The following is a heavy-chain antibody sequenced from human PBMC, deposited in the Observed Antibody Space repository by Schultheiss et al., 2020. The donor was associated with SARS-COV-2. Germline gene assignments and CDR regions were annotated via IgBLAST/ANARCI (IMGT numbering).Heavy chain of an antibody. D-gene: IGHD6-19*01. V-gene: IGHV3-33*06. CDR1: GFTFSSYG. Sequence: GGSLRLSCAASGFTFSSYGMHWVRQAPGKGLEWVAVIWYDGSNKYYADSVKGRFTISRDNSKNTLYLQMNSLRAEDTAVYYCAKDSETVALGYYGMDVWGQGTTVTVSS. CDR2: IWYDGSNK. CDR3: AKDSETVALGYYGMDV. J-gene: IGHJ6*02.